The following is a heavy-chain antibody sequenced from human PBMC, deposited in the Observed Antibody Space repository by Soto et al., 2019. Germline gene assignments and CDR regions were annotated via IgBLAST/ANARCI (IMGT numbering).Heavy chain of an antibody. CDR1: GYTLTSYG. CDR3: ARDLNYYDSSAPLRYYGMDV. J-gene: IGHJ6*02. V-gene: IGHV1-18*01. Sequence: ASVKVSCKDSGYTLTSYGISWVRQATGQGLEWMGWISAYNGNTNYAQKLQGRVTMTTDISTSTAYMELRSLRSDDTAVCYCARDLNYYDSSAPLRYYGMDVWGQGTTVTVSS. CDR2: ISAYNGNT. D-gene: IGHD3-22*01.